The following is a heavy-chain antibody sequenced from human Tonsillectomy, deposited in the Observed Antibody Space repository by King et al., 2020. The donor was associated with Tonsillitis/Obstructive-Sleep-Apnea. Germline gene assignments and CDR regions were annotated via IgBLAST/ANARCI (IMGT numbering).Heavy chain of an antibody. CDR3: ASDGFGIQANIIRHYYLYMDV. CDR1: GYTFTNYY. D-gene: IGHD3-10*01. CDR2: INPRGGNA. J-gene: IGHJ6*03. V-gene: IGHV1-46*01. Sequence: VQLVESGAEVKKPGASVKVSCKTSGYTFTNYYMQWVRQAPGQGLEWMGIINPRGGNATYAQKFQGRVTLTRDTSASTVYMELSSLRSEDTAVYYCASDGFGIQANIIRHYYLYMDVWGKGTTVTVSS.